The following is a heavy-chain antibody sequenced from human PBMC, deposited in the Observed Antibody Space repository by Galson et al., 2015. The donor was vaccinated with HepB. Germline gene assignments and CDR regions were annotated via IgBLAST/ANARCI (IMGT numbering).Heavy chain of an antibody. V-gene: IGHV3-30*04. CDR1: GFTLSSYA. J-gene: IGHJ4*02. Sequence: SLRLSCAVSGFTLSSYAMRWVRQAPGKGLEWVAVISYDGSSKSYADSVKGRFTISRDNSKNTLYLQVNSLRAEDTAVYYCAREGEMATITSGFDYWGQGTLVTVSS. CDR2: ISYDGSSK. D-gene: IGHD5-24*01. CDR3: AREGEMATITSGFDY.